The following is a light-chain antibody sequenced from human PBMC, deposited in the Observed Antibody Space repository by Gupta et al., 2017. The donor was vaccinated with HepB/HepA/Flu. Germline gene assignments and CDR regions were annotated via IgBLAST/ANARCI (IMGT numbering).Light chain of an antibody. V-gene: IGKV3-20*01. J-gene: IGKJ3*01. CDR1: QSVGTY. CDR3: QQYGRSLF. CDR2: DAS. Sequence: EIVLTQSPGTLSLSPGERATLSCRASQSVGTYLAWYQQKPGQAPRLLIFDASSRITGIPDRFIGSGSGXDFTLTXSRLEPENFAVYYCQQYGRSLFFGXGTKLHIK.